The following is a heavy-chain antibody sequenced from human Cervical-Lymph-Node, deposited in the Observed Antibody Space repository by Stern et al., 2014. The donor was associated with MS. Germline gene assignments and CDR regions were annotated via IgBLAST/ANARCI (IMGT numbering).Heavy chain of an antibody. D-gene: IGHD3-10*01. CDR2: IIPVFDAP. CDR1: GDTLSTHT. V-gene: IGHV1-69*01. CDR3: ATGAHGMDV. J-gene: IGHJ6*02. Sequence: QMQLVQSGAEVKKVGSSVKVSCKASGDTLSTHTINWVRQAPGQGLEWMGGIIPVFDAPNYAQKFQGRVRITSDEITNTAHMELSSLRSEDTAIYYCATGAHGMDVWGQGTAVTVSS.